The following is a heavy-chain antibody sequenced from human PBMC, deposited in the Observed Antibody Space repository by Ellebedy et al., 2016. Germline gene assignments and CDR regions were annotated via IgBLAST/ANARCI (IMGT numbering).Heavy chain of an antibody. CDR3: AKCRHINGCLLDY. CDR2: ITGSGDRT. Sequence: GGSLRLSCAASGFSFSSYAMSWVRQAPGKGPEWVSTITGSGDRTNYADSMKGRFTISRDSSKNTLYLDMDSLRAEDTAIYYCAKCRHINGCLLDYWGQGTLVTVSS. D-gene: IGHD6-19*01. V-gene: IGHV3-23*01. CDR1: GFSFSSYA. J-gene: IGHJ4*02.